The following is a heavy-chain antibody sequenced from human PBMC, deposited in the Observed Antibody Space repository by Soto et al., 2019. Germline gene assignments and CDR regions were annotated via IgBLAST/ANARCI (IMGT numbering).Heavy chain of an antibody. CDR1: GGTFSSYA. Sequence: SVKVSCKASGGTFSSYAISWVRQAPGQGLEWMGGIIPIFGTANYAQKFQGRVTITADESTSTAYMELSSLRSEDTAVYYCAIAARPRVEGGVYYYYGMDVWGQGTTVTVSS. V-gene: IGHV1-69*13. J-gene: IGHJ6*02. CDR2: IIPIFGTA. CDR3: AIAARPRVEGGVYYYYGMDV. D-gene: IGHD6-6*01.